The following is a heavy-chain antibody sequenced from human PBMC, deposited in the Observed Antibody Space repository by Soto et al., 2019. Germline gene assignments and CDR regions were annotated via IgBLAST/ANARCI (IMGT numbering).Heavy chain of an antibody. CDR1: GYTFTSYG. D-gene: IGHD6-13*01. CDR3: ARVSSSWYVYYYYGMDV. J-gene: IGHJ6*02. CDR2: ISAYNGNT. Sequence: PRASVKVSCKASGYTFTSYGISWVRQAPGQGLEWMGWISAYNGNTNYAQKLQGRVTMTTDTSTSTAYMELRSLRSDDTAVYYCARVSSSWYVYYYYGMDVWGQGTTVTSP. V-gene: IGHV1-18*01.